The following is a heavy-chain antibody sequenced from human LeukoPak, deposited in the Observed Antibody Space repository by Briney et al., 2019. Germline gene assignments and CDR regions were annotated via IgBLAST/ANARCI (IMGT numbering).Heavy chain of an antibody. V-gene: IGHV3-23*01. CDR3: AKDVEYYYDTSDYFYFDY. Sequence: GGSLRLSCAASGFTLSNYAMSWVRQAPGKGLEWVSSISGSGGNTYYADTYYADSVKGRFTISRDNSKNTLYLQMSSLRAEDTAVYYCAKDVEYYYDTSDYFYFDYWGQGTLVTVSS. CDR1: GFTLSNYA. CDR2: ISGSGGNTYYADT. D-gene: IGHD3-22*01. J-gene: IGHJ4*02.